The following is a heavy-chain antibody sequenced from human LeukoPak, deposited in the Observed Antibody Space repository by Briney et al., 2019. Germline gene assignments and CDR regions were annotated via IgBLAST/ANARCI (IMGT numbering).Heavy chain of an antibody. J-gene: IGHJ6*02. CDR3: ARDAVDTANAV. CDR1: GFSFSSYW. CDR2: ISSDGSST. V-gene: IGHV3-74*01. Sequence: LGGSLRLSCAASGFSFSSYWMNWVRQAPGKGLVWVSRISSDGSSTNYADSVKGRFTISRDNAKNTLYLQMNSLRAEDTAVYYCARDAVDTANAVWGQGTTVTVSS. D-gene: IGHD5-18*01.